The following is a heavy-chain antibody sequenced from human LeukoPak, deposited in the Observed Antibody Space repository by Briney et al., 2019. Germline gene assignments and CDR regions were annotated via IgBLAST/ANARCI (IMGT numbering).Heavy chain of an antibody. CDR3: AKVGGYSGYDYIDY. CDR1: GFTFSSYA. V-gene: IGHV3-23*01. J-gene: IGHJ4*02. CDR2: ISGSGDTT. D-gene: IGHD5-12*01. Sequence: GGSLGLSCAASGFTFSSYAMSWVRQAPGKGLEWVSSISGSGDTTYYADSVKGRFTISRDNSKNTLYLQMNSLRVEDTAVYYCAKVGGYSGYDYIDYWGQGTLVSVSS.